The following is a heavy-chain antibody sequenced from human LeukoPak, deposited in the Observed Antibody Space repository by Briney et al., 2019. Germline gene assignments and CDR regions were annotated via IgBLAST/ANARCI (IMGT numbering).Heavy chain of an antibody. J-gene: IGHJ4*02. CDR1: GGSISSSSYY. CDR3: ARLYLRTGTVDY. D-gene: IGHD1-7*01. CDR2: IYYSGST. V-gene: IGHV4-39*01. Sequence: PSETLSLTCTVSGGSISSSSYYWGWLRQPPGKGREWIGSIYYSGSTYYNPSLKSRVTISVDTSKTQFSLKLRSLTAADTAVYYCARLYLRTGTVDYWGQGTLVTVSS.